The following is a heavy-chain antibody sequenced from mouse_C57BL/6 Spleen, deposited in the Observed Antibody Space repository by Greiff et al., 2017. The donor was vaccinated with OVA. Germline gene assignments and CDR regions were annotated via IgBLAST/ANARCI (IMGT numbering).Heavy chain of an antibody. J-gene: IGHJ2*01. CDR3: ARSHYGSRYYFDY. D-gene: IGHD1-1*01. Sequence: VQLQQPGAELVKPGASVKMSCKASGYTFTSYWITWVKQRPGQGLEWIGDIYPGSGSTNYNEKFKSKATLTVDTSSSTAYMQLSSLTSEDSAVYYCARSHYGSRYYFDYWGQGTTLTVSS. CDR2: IYPGSGST. CDR1: GYTFTSYW. V-gene: IGHV1-55*01.